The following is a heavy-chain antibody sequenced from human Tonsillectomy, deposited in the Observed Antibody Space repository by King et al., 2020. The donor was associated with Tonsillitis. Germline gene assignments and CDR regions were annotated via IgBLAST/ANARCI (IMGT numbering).Heavy chain of an antibody. J-gene: IGHJ4*02. V-gene: IGHV3-23*04. D-gene: IGHD6-19*01. CDR3: AKVTIAVARFDH. CDR1: GFTFSNNA. CDR2: ISGSGDTT. Sequence: VQLVESGGGLGQPGGSLRLACAASGFTFSNNAMSWVRQAPGKGLEWVSSISGSGDTTFNADSVKGRFTISRDNSKNTLYLQMNSLRAEDTAVYYCAKVTIAVARFDHWGQGTLVTASS.